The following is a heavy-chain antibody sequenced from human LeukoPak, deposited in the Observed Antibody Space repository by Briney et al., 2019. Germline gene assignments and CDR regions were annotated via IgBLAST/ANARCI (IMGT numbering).Heavy chain of an antibody. CDR2: INRNGGST. D-gene: IGHD6-19*01. V-gene: IGHV3-64*04. J-gene: IGHJ4*02. Sequence: GGALRLSCAASGFIFSNYAMHWVRQAPGKGAEYVSAINRNGGSTYYADSVKGRFTISRDNSKNTLYLQMNSLRAEDTALYYCAKEYASSGWFDYWGQGALVTVSS. CDR3: AKEYASSGWFDY. CDR1: GFIFSNYA.